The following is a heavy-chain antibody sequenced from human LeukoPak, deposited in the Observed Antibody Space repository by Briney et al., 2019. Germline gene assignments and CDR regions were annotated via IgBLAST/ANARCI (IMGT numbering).Heavy chain of an antibody. D-gene: IGHD3-3*01. CDR1: GGSISSSHYY. CDR3: ARQISDYYYYYIDV. CDR2: IYYSGTT. J-gene: IGHJ6*03. V-gene: IGHV4-39*01. Sequence: SETLSLTCTVSGGSISSSHYYWGWIRQPPGKGLEWIGTIYYSGTTYYNPSLESRVTMSEDTSKNQFSLTLRSVTATDTAVYYCARQISDYYYYYIDVWGEGTTVTVSS.